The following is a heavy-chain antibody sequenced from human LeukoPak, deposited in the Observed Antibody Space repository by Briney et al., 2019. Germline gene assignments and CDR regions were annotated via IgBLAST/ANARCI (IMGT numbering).Heavy chain of an antibody. CDR1: SGSFSSYY. V-gene: IGHV4-34*01. J-gene: IGHJ3*02. CDR2: INHSGST. D-gene: IGHD5-24*01. Sequence: PSETLSLTCAVYSGSFSSYYWSWIRQPPGKGLEGIGEINHSGSTNYNPSLKSRVTISVDTSKNQFSLRLNSVTAADTAVYYCARHRAEMATITDDTFDMWGQGTMVTVSS. CDR3: ARHRAEMATITDDTFDM.